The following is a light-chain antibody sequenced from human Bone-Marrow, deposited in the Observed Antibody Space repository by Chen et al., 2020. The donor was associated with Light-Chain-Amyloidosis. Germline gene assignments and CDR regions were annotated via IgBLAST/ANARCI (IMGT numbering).Light chain of an antibody. Sequence: EIVWTQSPGTRSLSPGEGANLSCRASQTISSNYLTWYQQKFGQAPRLLIYGSSSRATGIPDRFTGSGSGTDFTLTINRLEPEDFAMYYCQQYGTSPLTFGGGTKVEIK. CDR1: QTISSNY. V-gene: IGKV3-20*01. J-gene: IGKJ4*01. CDR3: QQYGTSPLT. CDR2: GSS.